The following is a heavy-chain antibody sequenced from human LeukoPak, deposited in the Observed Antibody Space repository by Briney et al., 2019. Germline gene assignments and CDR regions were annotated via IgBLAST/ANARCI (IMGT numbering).Heavy chain of an antibody. Sequence: ASVKVSCKASGYTFTSYGISWVRQAPGQGLEWMGWISAYNGNTNYAQKLQGRVTMTTDTSTSTAYMELRSLRSDDTAVYYCARCDYVWGSYRQDAFDIWGQETMVTVSS. D-gene: IGHD3-16*02. CDR3: ARCDYVWGSYRQDAFDI. J-gene: IGHJ3*02. CDR2: ISAYNGNT. V-gene: IGHV1-18*01. CDR1: GYTFTSYG.